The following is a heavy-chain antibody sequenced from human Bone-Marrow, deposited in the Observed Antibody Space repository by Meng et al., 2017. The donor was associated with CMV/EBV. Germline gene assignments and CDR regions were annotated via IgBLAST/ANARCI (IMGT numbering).Heavy chain of an antibody. V-gene: IGHV3-23*01. CDR2: INAGGDRT. CDR3: ARDLDSSGRFDEDF. Sequence: GESLKISCAASGFTFSSYAMSWVRQAPGKGLEWVSLINAGGDRTHYADSVKGRFTISRDDSKNTLFLQMNSLRVEDTALYCCARDLDSSGRFDEDFWGQGTVVTVSS. J-gene: IGHJ4*02. CDR1: GFTFSSYA. D-gene: IGHD6-19*01.